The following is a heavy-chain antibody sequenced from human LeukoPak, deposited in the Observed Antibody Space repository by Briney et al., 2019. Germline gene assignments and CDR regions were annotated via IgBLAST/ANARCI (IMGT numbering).Heavy chain of an antibody. CDR3: ARALYNSAWYKDDF. CDR2: IYPGDSNT. CDR1: GYSFTTYW. V-gene: IGHV5-51*01. J-gene: IGHJ4*02. D-gene: IGHD6-13*01. Sequence: GESLKISCKASGYSFTTYWIGWVRQMPGKGLEWMGTIYPGDSNTRYSPSFEGQVTISADKSINTAYLQWSSLKASDTAMYYCARALYNSAWYKDDFWGQGTLVTVSS.